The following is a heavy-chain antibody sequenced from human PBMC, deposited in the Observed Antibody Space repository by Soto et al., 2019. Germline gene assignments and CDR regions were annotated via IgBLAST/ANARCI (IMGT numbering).Heavy chain of an antibody. D-gene: IGHD3-10*01. J-gene: IGHJ3*02. CDR1: GGSISSGGYY. CDR2: IYYSGST. Sequence: SETLSLTCTVSGGSISSGGYYWSWIRQHPGKGLEWIGYIYYSGSTYYNPSLKSRVTISVDTSKNQFSLKLSSVTAADTAVYYCARVEKPITMVRGAPGFAFDIWGQGTMVTVSS. V-gene: IGHV4-31*03. CDR3: ARVEKPITMVRGAPGFAFDI.